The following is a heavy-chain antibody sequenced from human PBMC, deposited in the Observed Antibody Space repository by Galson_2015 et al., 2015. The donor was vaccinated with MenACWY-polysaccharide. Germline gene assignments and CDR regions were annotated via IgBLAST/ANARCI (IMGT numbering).Heavy chain of an antibody. CDR2: LDGSGTNT. CDR3: AKDASNSWFDA. CDR1: GFTFSTYG. V-gene: IGHV3-23*01. J-gene: IGHJ5*02. D-gene: IGHD4-23*01. Sequence: SLRLSCAASGFTFSTYGMGWVRQAPGKGLEWVSTLDGSGTNTYYAESVRGRFTLSRDNSKKMLYLQMNSLRAEDTALYYCAKDASNSWFDAWGQGTLVTVSS.